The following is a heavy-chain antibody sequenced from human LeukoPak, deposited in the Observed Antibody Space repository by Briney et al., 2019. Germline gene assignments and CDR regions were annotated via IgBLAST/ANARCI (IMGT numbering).Heavy chain of an antibody. CDR3: AREGGPYRPLDY. Sequence: SDTLSLTCGVSGGSITNTNYWTWVRQPPGKGLEWIGEVNLQGSANYNPSLMGRVAIAVGTSENHISLQLTSVTAADTAVYYCAREGGPYRPLDYSGQGTLVTVSS. J-gene: IGHJ4*02. CDR2: VNLQGSA. V-gene: IGHV4-4*02. CDR1: GGSITNTNY.